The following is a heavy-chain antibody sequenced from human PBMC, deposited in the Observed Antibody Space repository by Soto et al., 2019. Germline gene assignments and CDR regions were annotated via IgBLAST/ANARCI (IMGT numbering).Heavy chain of an antibody. D-gene: IGHD4-17*01. J-gene: IGHJ1*01. CDR1: GYTFTGYY. CDR2: INPNSGGT. CDR3: ARADGDYDQYFQH. Sequence: ASVKVSCKASGYTFTGYYMHWVRQAPGQGLEWMGWINPNSGGTNYAQKFQGWVTMTRDTSISTAYMELSRLRSDDTAVYYCARADGDYDQYFQHWGQGTLVTVS. V-gene: IGHV1-2*04.